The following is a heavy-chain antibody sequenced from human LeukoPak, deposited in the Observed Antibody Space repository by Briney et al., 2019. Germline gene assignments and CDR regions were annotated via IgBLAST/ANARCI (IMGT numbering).Heavy chain of an antibody. CDR3: AREKTVTTMVADYYGMDV. Sequence: SETLSLTCAVSGCSISRYCWSWIRQPPGKGLEWIGYIYYSGSTNYNPSLKRRVAISVDTSKNQFSLTLSSVTAADTAVYYCAREKTVTTMVADYYGMDVWGQGTTVTVSS. CDR2: IYYSGST. D-gene: IGHD4-17*01. V-gene: IGHV4-59*01. J-gene: IGHJ6*02. CDR1: GCSISRYC.